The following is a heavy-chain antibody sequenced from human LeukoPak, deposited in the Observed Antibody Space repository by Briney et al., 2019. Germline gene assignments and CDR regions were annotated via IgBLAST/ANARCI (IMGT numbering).Heavy chain of an antibody. J-gene: IGHJ3*02. Sequence: ASVKVSCKASGYTFTSYAMHWVRQAPGQRLEWMGWINAGNGNTKYSQKFQGRVTIARDTSASTAYMELSSLRSEDTAVFYCASNLKVSGSYYNPGAFDIWGQGTMVTVSS. D-gene: IGHD3-10*01. CDR3: ASNLKVSGSYYNPGAFDI. CDR1: GYTFTSYA. V-gene: IGHV1-3*01. CDR2: INAGNGNT.